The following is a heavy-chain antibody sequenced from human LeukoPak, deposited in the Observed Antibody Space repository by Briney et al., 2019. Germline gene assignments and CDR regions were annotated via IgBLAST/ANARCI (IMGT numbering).Heavy chain of an antibody. CDR1: GYTFTSYG. V-gene: IGHV1-18*01. D-gene: IGHD3-10*01. Sequence: ASVKVSCKASGYTFTSYGISWVRQPPGQGLEWMGWISAYNGNTNYAQNLQGRVTMTTDTYTSTAYIELRSLRSDDTAVYYCARDPRYYYGSGSYYSRDEYFQHWGQGTLVTVSS. CDR3: ARDPRYYYGSGSYYSRDEYFQH. J-gene: IGHJ1*01. CDR2: ISAYNGNT.